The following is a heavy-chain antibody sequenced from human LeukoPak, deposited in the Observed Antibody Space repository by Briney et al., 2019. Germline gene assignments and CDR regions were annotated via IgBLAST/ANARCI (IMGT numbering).Heavy chain of an antibody. CDR3: ARDLLGQIDY. V-gene: IGHV4-61*02. CDR1: GGSISSGSYY. J-gene: IGHJ4*02. Sequence: PSETLSLTCTVSGGSISSGSYYWSWIRQPAGKGLEWIGRIYTSGSTNYNPSLKSRVTISVDTSKNQFSLKLSSVTAADTAVYYCARDLLGQIDYWVQGTLVTVSS. CDR2: IYTSGST. D-gene: IGHD7-27*01.